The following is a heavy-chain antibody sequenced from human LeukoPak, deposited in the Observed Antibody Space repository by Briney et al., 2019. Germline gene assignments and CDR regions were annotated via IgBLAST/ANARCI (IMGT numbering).Heavy chain of an antibody. D-gene: IGHD2-2*01. Sequence: GGSLRLSCAASGFTFSSYAMSWVRQAPGKGLEWVSGISGSGDNTYYADSVKGRFTISRDNAKNSLYLQMNSLRAEDTAVYYCARDSYCSSTSCPYYYYGMDVWGQGTTVTVSS. CDR3: ARDSYCSSTSCPYYYYGMDV. CDR2: ISGSGDNT. V-gene: IGHV3-23*01. J-gene: IGHJ6*02. CDR1: GFTFSSYA.